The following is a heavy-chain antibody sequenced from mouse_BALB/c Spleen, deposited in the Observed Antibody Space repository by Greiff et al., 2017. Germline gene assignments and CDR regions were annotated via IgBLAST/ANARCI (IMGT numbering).Heavy chain of an antibody. J-gene: IGHJ4*01. CDR3: ARSRYDSAMDY. Sequence: VKLVESGPGLVAPSQSLSITCTVSGFSLTSYGVHWVRQPPGKGLEWLGVIWAGGSTNYNSALMSRLSISKDNSKSQVFLKMNSLQTDDTAMYYCARSRYDSAMDYWGQGTSVTVSS. V-gene: IGHV2-9*02. CDR1: GFSLTSYG. D-gene: IGHD2-4*01. CDR2: IWAGGST.